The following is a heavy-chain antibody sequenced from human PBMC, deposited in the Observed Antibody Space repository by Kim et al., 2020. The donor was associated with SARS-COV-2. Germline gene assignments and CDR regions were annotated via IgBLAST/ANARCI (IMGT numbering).Heavy chain of an antibody. D-gene: IGHD1-1*01. J-gene: IGHJ4*02. V-gene: IGHV4-31*02. CDR2: T. Sequence: TSSNPALTSRVTISVATSKNQFSLKLSSVTAAVTAVYYCARVLRTTVFDYWGQGTLVTVSS. CDR3: ARVLRTTVFDY.